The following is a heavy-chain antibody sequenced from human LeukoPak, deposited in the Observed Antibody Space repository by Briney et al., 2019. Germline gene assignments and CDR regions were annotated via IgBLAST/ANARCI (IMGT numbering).Heavy chain of an antibody. V-gene: IGHV4-59*08. CDR3: ARLSPHNYFDY. Sequence: SETLSLTCTVAGGSISSYYWSWIRQPPGKGLKWIGYIYYSGSTNYNPSLKSRVTISVDTSKNQFSLKLSSVTAADTAVYYCARLSPHNYFDYWGQGTLVTVSS. CDR1: GGSISSYY. CDR2: IYYSGST. J-gene: IGHJ4*02.